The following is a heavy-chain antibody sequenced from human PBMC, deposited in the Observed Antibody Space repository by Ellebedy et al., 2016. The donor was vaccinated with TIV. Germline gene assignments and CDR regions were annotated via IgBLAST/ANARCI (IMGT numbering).Heavy chain of an antibody. Sequence: PGGSLRLSCTASASIVSTNHMSWVRQAPGKGLEWVGGYTNYADSVKGRFTISTHNSRNTLYLQMTNLRTEDTAVYYCAKGSFPFGDKSERIYSFQYWGQGTLVTVSS. CDR2: GYT. CDR1: ASIVSTNH. D-gene: IGHD3-10*01. J-gene: IGHJ4*02. V-gene: IGHV3-53*04. CDR3: AKGSFPFGDKSERIYSFQY.